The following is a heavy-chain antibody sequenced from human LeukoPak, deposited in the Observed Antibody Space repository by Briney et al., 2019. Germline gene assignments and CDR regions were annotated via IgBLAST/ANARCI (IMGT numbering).Heavy chain of an antibody. V-gene: IGHV3-48*01. J-gene: IGHJ3*02. Sequence: PGGSLRLSCAASGFTFSSYSMNWVRQAPGKGLEWVSYISSSSSTIYYADSVKGRFTISRDNAKNSLYLQMNSLRAEDTAVYYCARGGDFWSGLNAFDIWGQGTMVTVSS. D-gene: IGHD3-3*01. CDR2: ISSSSSTI. CDR1: GFTFSSYS. CDR3: ARGGDFWSGLNAFDI.